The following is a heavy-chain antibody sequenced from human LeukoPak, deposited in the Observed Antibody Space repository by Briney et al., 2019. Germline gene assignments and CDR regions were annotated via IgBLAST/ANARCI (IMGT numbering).Heavy chain of an antibody. Sequence: GESLKISCKGSGYSFSTYWIGWVRQMPGKGLEWMGIIYPADSDTRYSPSFQGQVTISADTSINTAYLQWTSLKASDTAMYYCARDLDSRFDSWGQGTLVTVSS. J-gene: IGHJ4*02. CDR1: GYSFSTYW. CDR2: IYPADSDT. D-gene: IGHD3-22*01. V-gene: IGHV5-51*01. CDR3: ARDLDSRFDS.